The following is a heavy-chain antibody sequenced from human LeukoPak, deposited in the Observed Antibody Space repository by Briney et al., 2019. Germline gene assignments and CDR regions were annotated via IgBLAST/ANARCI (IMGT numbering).Heavy chain of an antibody. D-gene: IGHD6-19*01. CDR2: ISAYNGNT. J-gene: IGHJ4*02. Sequence: ASVKVSCKASGYTFTGYYMHWVRQAPGQGLEWMGWISAYNGNTNYAQKLQGRVTMTTDTSTSTAYMELRSLRSDDTAVYYCARDSAYSSGRMGDYWGQGTLVTVSS. CDR1: GYTFTGYY. CDR3: ARDSAYSSGRMGDY. V-gene: IGHV1-18*04.